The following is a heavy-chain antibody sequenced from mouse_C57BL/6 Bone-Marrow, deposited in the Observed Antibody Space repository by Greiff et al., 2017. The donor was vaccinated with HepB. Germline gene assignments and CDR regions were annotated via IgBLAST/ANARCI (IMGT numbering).Heavy chain of an antibody. CDR2: IWSGGST. Sequence: VQLQHSGPGLVQPSQSLSITCTVSGFSLTSYGVHWVRQSPGKGLEWLGVIWSGGSTDYNAAFISRLSISKDNSKSQVFFKMNSLQADDTAIYYCARDYGYSYYYAMDYWGQGTSVTVSS. J-gene: IGHJ4*01. V-gene: IGHV2-2*01. CDR3: ARDYGYSYYYAMDY. D-gene: IGHD2-2*01. CDR1: GFSLTSYG.